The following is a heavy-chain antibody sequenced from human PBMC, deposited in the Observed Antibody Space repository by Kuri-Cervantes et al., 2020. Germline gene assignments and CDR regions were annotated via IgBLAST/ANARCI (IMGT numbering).Heavy chain of an antibody. J-gene: IGHJ6*02. CDR1: GFTFSSYS. CDR3: ARLGVLITYYYGMDV. CDR2: ISSSSSYI. V-gene: IGHV3-21*01. Sequence: GGSLRLSCAASGFTFSSYSMNWVRQAPGKGLEWVSSISSSSSYIYYADSVKGRFTISRDNAKNTLYLQMNSLRAEDTAVYYCARLGVLITYYYGMDVWGQGTMVTVSS.